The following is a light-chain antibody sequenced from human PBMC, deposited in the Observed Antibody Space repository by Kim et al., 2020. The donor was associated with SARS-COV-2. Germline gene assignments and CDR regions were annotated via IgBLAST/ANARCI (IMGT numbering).Light chain of an antibody. Sequence: SYELTQPPSVSVSPGQTASITCSGDKLGDKYASWYQQKPGQSPILVIYQDKKRPSGIPERFSGSNSGNTATLTISGTQAMDEADYYCQAWDSGSDVVFGGGTKLTVL. V-gene: IGLV3-1*01. CDR3: QAWDSGSDVV. J-gene: IGLJ2*01. CDR2: QDK. CDR1: KLGDKY.